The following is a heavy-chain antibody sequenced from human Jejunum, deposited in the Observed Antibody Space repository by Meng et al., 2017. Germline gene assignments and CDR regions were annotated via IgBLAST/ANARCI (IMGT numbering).Heavy chain of an antibody. CDR3: ARVGLGWSGFDS. CDR1: GESFSNYY. CDR2: ITHSGST. J-gene: IGHJ4*02. Sequence: QVQLQQWGAGLLKPSETRSLTCSVYGESFSNYYWNWIRQAPGKGLEWIGEITHSGSTKYDPSLKSRVTISQDTSKNQFSLQLSSVTAADTAIYYCARVGLGWSGFDSWGQGSLVTVSS. V-gene: IGHV4-34*01. D-gene: IGHD6-19*01.